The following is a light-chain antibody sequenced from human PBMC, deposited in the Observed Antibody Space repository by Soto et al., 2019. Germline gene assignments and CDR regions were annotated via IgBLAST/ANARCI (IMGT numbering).Light chain of an antibody. CDR2: GAY. V-gene: IGKV3-20*01. J-gene: IGKJ1*01. Sequence: MELRRARGARTLPPGQRPTLSCRASQTISSGYLAWYQQKPGQAPRLLIYGAYSRATGIPDRFSGSGSGTDFTLTSSRLEPEYCAVYYCQQYGSSPTWTFGQGTKVDI. CDR3: QQYGSSPTWT. CDR1: QTISSGY.